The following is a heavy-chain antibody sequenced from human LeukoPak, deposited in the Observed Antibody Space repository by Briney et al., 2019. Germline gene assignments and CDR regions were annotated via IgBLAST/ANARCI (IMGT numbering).Heavy chain of an antibody. CDR3: AKDSSQGGDYFDY. J-gene: IGHJ4*02. V-gene: IGHV3-23*01. CDR2: INGSGVIT. CDR1: GITLSSYA. Sequence: PGGSLRLSCAASGITLSSYAMSWVRQAPGKGLEWVSAINGSGVITHYTDSVKGRFTISRDNSKNTVYLQMNSLRAEDTAIYYCAKDSSQGGDYFDYWGQGTLVTVSS. D-gene: IGHD3-16*01.